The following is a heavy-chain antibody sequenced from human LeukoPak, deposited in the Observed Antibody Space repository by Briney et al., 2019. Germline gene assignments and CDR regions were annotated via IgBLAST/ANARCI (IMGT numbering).Heavy chain of an antibody. CDR2: IYNSGST. Sequence: SETLSLTCTVSGGSISSSSYYWGWIRQPPGKGLEWIGSIYNSGSTYYNPSLKSRVTISVDTSKNQFSLKLSSVTAADTAVYYCATTTIRLGYWGQGTLVTVSS. CDR3: ATTTIRLGY. CDR1: GGSISSSSYY. D-gene: IGHD1-26*01. V-gene: IGHV4-39*07. J-gene: IGHJ4*02.